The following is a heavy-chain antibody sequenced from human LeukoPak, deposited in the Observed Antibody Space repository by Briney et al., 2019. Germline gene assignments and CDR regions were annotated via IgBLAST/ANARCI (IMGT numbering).Heavy chain of an antibody. Sequence: GGSLRLSCAGSGFTFSSYAMTWVRQAPGKGLEWVSGISGSGGSTNYADSVKGRFIISRDNSKNTLSLQLNSLRAEDTAVYYCAKGGQLLVIRSIDYWGQGTLVTVSS. D-gene: IGHD6-13*01. CDR2: ISGSGGST. CDR3: AKGGQLLVIRSIDY. V-gene: IGHV3-23*01. J-gene: IGHJ4*02. CDR1: GFTFSSYA.